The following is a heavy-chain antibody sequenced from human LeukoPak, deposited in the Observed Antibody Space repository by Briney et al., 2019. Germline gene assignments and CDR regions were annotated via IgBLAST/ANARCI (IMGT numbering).Heavy chain of an antibody. V-gene: IGHV3-48*04. J-gene: IGHJ4*02. Sequence: GGSLRLSCIASGFSFDTYSFNWVRQAPGKGLEWVSYISSSGSTIYYADSVKGRFTISRDNAKNSLYLQMNSLRAKDTAVYYCAGFSSTSLDYWGQGTLVTVSS. CDR1: GFSFDTYS. CDR2: ISSSGSTI. D-gene: IGHD2-2*01. CDR3: AGFSSTSLDY.